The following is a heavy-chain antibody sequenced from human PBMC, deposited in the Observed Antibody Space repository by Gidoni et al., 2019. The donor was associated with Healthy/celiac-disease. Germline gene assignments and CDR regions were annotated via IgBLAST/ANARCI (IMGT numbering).Heavy chain of an antibody. CDR1: GFTFSSYA. Sequence: QVQLVEYGGGVVQPGRSLRLSCAASGFTFSSYAMHWVRQAAGKGLEWVAVISYDGSNKYYADSVEGRFTISRDNSKNTLYLQMNSLRAEDTAVYYCAREGTESHDHWGQGTLVTVSS. D-gene: IGHD2-8*02. CDR2: ISYDGSNK. CDR3: AREGTESHDH. J-gene: IGHJ4*02. V-gene: IGHV3-30*01.